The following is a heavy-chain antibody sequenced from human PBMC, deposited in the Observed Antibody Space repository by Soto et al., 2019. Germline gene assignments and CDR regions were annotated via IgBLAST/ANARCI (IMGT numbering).Heavy chain of an antibody. CDR1: GYTFTNYA. V-gene: IGHV1-18*01. CDR2: ISASTRNT. J-gene: IGHJ2*01. Sequence: QVQLVQSGAEVKKPGASVKVSCQASGYTFTNYAISWVRQAPGQGLEWMGWISASTRNTDQAQNFQGRVTMTIDTSTNTANMELRSLGSDXTXVYYCARXXXSVGSCYACWHFDLWGRGTLVTVSS. CDR3: ARXXXSVGSCYACWHFDL. D-gene: IGHD2-15*01.